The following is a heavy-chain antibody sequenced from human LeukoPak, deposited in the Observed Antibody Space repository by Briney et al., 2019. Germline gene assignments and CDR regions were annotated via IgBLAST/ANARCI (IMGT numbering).Heavy chain of an antibody. CDR3: AREPNSSSWYGVLDY. Sequence: GGSLRLSCAASGFTVSSNYMSWVRQAPGKGLEWVSVIYSGGSTYYADSVKGRFTISRDNSKNTLYLQMNSLRAEDTAVYYCAREPNSSSWYGVLDYWGQGTLVTVSS. CDR2: IYSGGST. D-gene: IGHD6-13*01. V-gene: IGHV3-53*01. CDR1: GFTVSSNY. J-gene: IGHJ4*02.